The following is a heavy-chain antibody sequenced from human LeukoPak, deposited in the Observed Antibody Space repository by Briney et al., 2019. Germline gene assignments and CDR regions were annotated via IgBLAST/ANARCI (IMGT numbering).Heavy chain of an antibody. V-gene: IGHV4-39*07. CDR1: GGSISNSDGYY. Sequence: TSETLSLTCTVSGGSISNSDGYYWGWVRQPPGKGLEWIGSSYYSGSTHYNPSLKSRVTISVDTSKNQFSLSLNSATAADTALYYCARDRGDFECESWGQGILVTVSS. D-gene: IGHD3-16*01. J-gene: IGHJ5*02. CDR2: SYYSGST. CDR3: ARDRGDFECES.